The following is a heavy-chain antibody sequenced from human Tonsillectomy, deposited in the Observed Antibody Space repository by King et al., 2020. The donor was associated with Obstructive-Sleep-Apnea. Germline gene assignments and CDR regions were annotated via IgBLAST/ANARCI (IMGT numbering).Heavy chain of an antibody. D-gene: IGHD6-19*01. CDR2: IKSKTDVGTT. J-gene: IGHJ4*02. V-gene: IGHV3-15*01. CDR1: GFTFSNAW. Sequence: VQLVESGGGLVKPGGSLRLSCAASGFTFSNAWLSWVRQAPGEGLEWGGRIKSKTDVGTTDYAAPVKGRFTISRDDSKNTLYLQMNSLKTEDTAVYYCTTDSSGWQIWGQGTLVTVSS. CDR3: TTDSSGWQI.